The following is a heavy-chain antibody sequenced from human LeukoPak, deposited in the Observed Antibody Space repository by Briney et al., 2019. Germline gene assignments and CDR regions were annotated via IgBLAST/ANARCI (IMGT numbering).Heavy chain of an antibody. V-gene: IGHV1-18*01. CDR3: ARGEGGLWEKQQLALDY. Sequence: RRASVTVSCKASGYTFTSYDISWVRQAPGQGLEWMGWISAYNGNTAYAQKLQGRVTMTTDTSTTTGYMELRSLRSDDTAVYYCARGEGGLWEKQQLALDYWGQGTLVTVPS. CDR1: GYTFTSYD. CDR2: ISAYNGNT. J-gene: IGHJ4*02. D-gene: IGHD6-13*01.